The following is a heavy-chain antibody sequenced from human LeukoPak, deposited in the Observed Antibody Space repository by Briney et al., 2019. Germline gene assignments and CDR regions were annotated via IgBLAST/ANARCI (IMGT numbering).Heavy chain of an antibody. CDR1: GGSISSYY. Sequence: SETLSLTCTVSGGSISSYYWSWIRQPPGKGLEWVGEINNSGSTNYNPSLKSRVTISVDTSKNQYSLKLSSVTAADTAVYYCARGGGSYFWSQGTLVTVSS. J-gene: IGHJ4*02. V-gene: IGHV4-34*01. CDR3: ARGGGSYF. CDR2: INNSGST. D-gene: IGHD1-26*01.